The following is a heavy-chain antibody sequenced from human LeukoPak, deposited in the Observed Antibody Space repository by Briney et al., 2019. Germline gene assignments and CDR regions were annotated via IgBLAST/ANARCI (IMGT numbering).Heavy chain of an antibody. D-gene: IGHD4-23*01. Sequence: GGSLRLSWAASGFTFSSYAMSWVRQAPGKGLEWVSAISGSGGSTYYADSVKGRFTISRDNSKNTLYLQMNSLRAEDTAVYYCARQVGNDYYYYGMDVWGQGTTVTVSS. CDR3: ARQVGNDYYYYGMDV. CDR1: GFTFSSYA. V-gene: IGHV3-23*01. J-gene: IGHJ6*02. CDR2: ISGSGGST.